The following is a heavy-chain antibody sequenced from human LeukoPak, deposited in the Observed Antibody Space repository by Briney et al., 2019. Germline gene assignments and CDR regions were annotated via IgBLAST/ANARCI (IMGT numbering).Heavy chain of an antibody. CDR1: GFTFISYG. V-gene: IGHV3-23*01. D-gene: IGHD2-2*01. J-gene: IGHJ4*02. CDR3: AKSFRSTSLDY. Sequence: GSLRLSCAASGFTFISYGMTWVRQAPGKGLEWVSAISGSGDSTYYADSVKGRFTISRDNSRNTLSLQMNSLRAGDTAVYYCAKSFRSTSLDYWGQGTLVTVSS. CDR2: ISGSGDST.